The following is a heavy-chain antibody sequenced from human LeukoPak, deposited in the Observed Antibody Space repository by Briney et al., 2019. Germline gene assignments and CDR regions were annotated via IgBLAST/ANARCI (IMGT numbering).Heavy chain of an antibody. CDR2: INPNSGGT. Sequence: GASVKVSCKASGYTFTGYYMHWVRQAPGRGLEWMGGINPNSGGTNYAQKFQGRVTMTRDTSISTAYMELSRLRSDDTAVYYCARDYYGWHFDYWGQGTLVTVSS. J-gene: IGHJ4*02. V-gene: IGHV1-2*02. CDR3: ARDYYGWHFDY. CDR1: GYTFTGYY. D-gene: IGHD3-10*01.